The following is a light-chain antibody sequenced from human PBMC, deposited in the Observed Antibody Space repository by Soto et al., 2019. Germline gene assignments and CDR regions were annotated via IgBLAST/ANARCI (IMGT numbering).Light chain of an antibody. CDR1: SSDVGAYNF. J-gene: IGLJ7*01. Sequence: QSVLTQPASVSGSPGQSITISCTGTSSDVGAYNFVSWYRQDPGKAPKLLIYEVSNRPSGISSRFSASKSGLLASLTSSGLQAEDESDYYCSSYTTSSTYVFGSGTQHTVL. CDR3: SSYTTSSTYV. V-gene: IGLV2-14*03. CDR2: EVS.